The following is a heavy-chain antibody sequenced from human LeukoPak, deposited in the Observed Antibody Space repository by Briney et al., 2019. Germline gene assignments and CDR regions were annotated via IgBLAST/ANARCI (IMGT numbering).Heavy chain of an antibody. J-gene: IGHJ3*02. CDR1: GYTFTGYY. D-gene: IGHD3-22*01. CDR2: INPNSGGT. CDR3: ARDLIDTMIVVTPYDAFDI. Sequence: ASVKVSCKASGYTFTGYYMHWVRQAPGQGLEWMGRINPNSGGTNYAQKFQGRVTMTRDTSIGTAYMELSRLRSDDTAVYYCARDLIDTMIVVTPYDAFDIWGQGTMVTVSS. V-gene: IGHV1-2*06.